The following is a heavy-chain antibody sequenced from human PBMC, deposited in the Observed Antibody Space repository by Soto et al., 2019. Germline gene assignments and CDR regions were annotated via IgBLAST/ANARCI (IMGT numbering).Heavy chain of an antibody. CDR3: TRRSQDDSTGYFGN. CDR1: GFTFSGSA. Sequence: GGSLRLSCAASGFTFSGSAMHWVRQASGKGLEWVGRIRSKANNYATAYAASVKDGFTISRDDSKNAAYLQMNSLKTEDTAVYYCTRRSQDDSTGYFGNWGQGTLVTVSS. D-gene: IGHD3-22*01. CDR2: IRSKANNYAT. J-gene: IGHJ4*02. V-gene: IGHV3-73*01.